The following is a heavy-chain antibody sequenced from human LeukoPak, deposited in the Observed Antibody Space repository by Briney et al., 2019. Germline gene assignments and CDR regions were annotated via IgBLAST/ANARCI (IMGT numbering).Heavy chain of an antibody. J-gene: IGHJ4*02. V-gene: IGHV4-59*01. CDR3: ARSLVGATTGYDY. CDR2: IYDSGST. D-gene: IGHD1-26*01. CDR1: GGSISSYY. Sequence: SETLSLTCTVSGGSISSYYWSWIRQPPGKGLEWIGYIYDSGSTNYNPSLKSRVTISVDTSKNQFSLKLSSVTAADTAVYYCARSLVGATTGYDYWGQGTLVTVSS.